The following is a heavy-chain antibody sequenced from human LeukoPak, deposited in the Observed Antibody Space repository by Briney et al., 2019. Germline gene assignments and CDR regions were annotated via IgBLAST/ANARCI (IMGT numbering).Heavy chain of an antibody. V-gene: IGHV3-30*04. J-gene: IGHJ6*04. Sequence: PGRSLRLSCAASGFTFSSYAMDWVRQAPGKGLEWVGVISYDGSNKYYADSVKGRFTISRDNSKNSLYLQMNSLRAEYTAVYYCARDRYGMDVWGKGTTVTVSS. CDR3: ARDRYGMDV. CDR2: ISYDGSNK. CDR1: GFTFSSYA.